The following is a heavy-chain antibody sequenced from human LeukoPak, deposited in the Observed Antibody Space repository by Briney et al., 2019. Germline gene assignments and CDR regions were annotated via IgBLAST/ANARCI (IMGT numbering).Heavy chain of an antibody. CDR2: IYHSGST. CDR1: GVSITTYY. CDR3: ARRPKTALKIVVVKRVANWFDP. J-gene: IGHJ5*02. D-gene: IGHD1-26*01. V-gene: IGHV4-59*12. Sequence: KTSETLSLTCTVSGVSITTYYWSWIRQPPGKGLEWIGYIYHSGSTNYNPSLKSRVTISVDTSKNQFSLKLSSVTAADTAVYYCARRPKTALKIVVVKRVANWFDPWGQGTLVTVSS.